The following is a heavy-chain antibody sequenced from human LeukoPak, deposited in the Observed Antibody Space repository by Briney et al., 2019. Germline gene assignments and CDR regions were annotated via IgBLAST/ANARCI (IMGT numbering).Heavy chain of an antibody. CDR2: INPNSGAT. D-gene: IGHD3-22*01. CDR1: GYSFTGYY. Sequence: ASVKVSCKASGYSFTGYYIHWVRQAPGQGLEWMGWINPNSGATNYAQKFQGRVTMTRDTSITTAYMELSSLRSDDTAVYYCARGNVYDSSVYNWFDPWGQGTLVIVSS. V-gene: IGHV1-2*02. J-gene: IGHJ5*02. CDR3: ARGNVYDSSVYNWFDP.